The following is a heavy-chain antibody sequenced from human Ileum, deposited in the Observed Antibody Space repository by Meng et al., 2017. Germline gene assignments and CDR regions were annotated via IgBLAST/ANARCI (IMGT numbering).Heavy chain of an antibody. J-gene: IGHJ4*02. Sequence: LHESAPGLLRTSETLSLTCTVSGDSVSSDNYYWSWIRQPPGKGLEWIGYVYYSGHTDCNPSLKSRLSISIDTSKNHFSLKLSSVTAADTAVYYCARTPLYSGSYYFDPWGQGALVTVSS. CDR1: GDSVSSDNYY. D-gene: IGHD1-26*01. CDR3: ARTPLYSGSYYFDP. V-gene: IGHV4-61*03. CDR2: VYYSGHT.